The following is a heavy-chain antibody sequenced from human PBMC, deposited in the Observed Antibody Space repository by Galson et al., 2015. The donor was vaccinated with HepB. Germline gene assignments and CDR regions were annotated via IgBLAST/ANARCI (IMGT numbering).Heavy chain of an antibody. CDR2: IDPSDSYT. V-gene: IGHV5-10-1*01. CDR3: ARFNYYGSGSYPYFDY. J-gene: IGHJ4*02. CDR1: GSSFTSYW. D-gene: IGHD3-10*01. Sequence: QSGAEVKKPGESLRISCKGSGSSFTSYWISWVRQMPGKGPEWMGRIDPSDSYTNYSPSFQGHVTISADKSISTAYLQWSSLKASDTAMYYCARFNYYGSGSYPYFDYWGQGTLVTVSS.